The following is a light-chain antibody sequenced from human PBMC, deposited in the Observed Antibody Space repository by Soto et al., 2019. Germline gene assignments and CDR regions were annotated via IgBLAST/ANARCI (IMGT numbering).Light chain of an antibody. CDR1: QSVSND. CDR2: DAS. J-gene: IGKJ4*01. CDR3: QQRSNWPLT. Sequence: ETVLTQSPATLSLSPGERATLSCRACQSVSNDLAWYQQKPGQAPRLLIYDASNRATGIPARFSGSGSGTDFTLTISSLEPEDFAVYYCQQRSNWPLTFGGGTKVEIK. V-gene: IGKV3-11*01.